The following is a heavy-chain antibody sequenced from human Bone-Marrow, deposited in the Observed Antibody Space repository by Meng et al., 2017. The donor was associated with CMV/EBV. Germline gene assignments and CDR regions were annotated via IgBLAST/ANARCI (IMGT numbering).Heavy chain of an antibody. CDR1: GGSFSGYY. D-gene: IGHD6-13*01. V-gene: IGHV4-34*01. CDR3: GIAAAGVEYFQH. J-gene: IGHJ1*01. CDR2: INHSGST. Sequence: SETLSLTCAVYGGSFSGYYWSWIRQPPGKGLEWIGEINHSGSTNYNPSLKSRVTISVDTPKNQFSLKLSSVTAADTAVYYCGIAAAGVEYFQHWGQGTLVTVPS.